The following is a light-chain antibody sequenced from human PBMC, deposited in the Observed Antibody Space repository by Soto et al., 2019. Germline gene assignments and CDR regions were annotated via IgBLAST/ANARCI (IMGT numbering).Light chain of an antibody. J-gene: IGKJ1*01. CDR2: GAT. CDR3: QQYNDWAPET. V-gene: IGKV3-15*01. CDR1: QSVTSN. Sequence: EIVMTQPPATVPVSPLEGVTLYCSSSQSVTSNLAWYQQKPGQAPRLIVYGATTRATGIPARFSGSGSGTEFTLTISSLQSEDFAVYYCQQYNDWAPETFGQGTKVDIK.